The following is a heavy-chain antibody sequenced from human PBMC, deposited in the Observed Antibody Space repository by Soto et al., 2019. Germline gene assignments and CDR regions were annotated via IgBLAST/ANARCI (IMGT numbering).Heavy chain of an antibody. D-gene: IGHD3-3*01. CDR3: ARGKVDFWSGYYTTGGSYYYYMDV. CDR2: IIISSSTI. CDR1: GFTFSSYS. V-gene: IGHV3-48*01. J-gene: IGHJ6*03. Sequence: GGSLRLSCAVSGFTFSSYSMNWVRQAPGKGLEWVSYIIISSSTIYYADSVKGRFTISRDNAKNSLYLQMNSLRAEDTAVYYCARGKVDFWSGYYTTGGSYYYYMDVWGKGTTVTVSS.